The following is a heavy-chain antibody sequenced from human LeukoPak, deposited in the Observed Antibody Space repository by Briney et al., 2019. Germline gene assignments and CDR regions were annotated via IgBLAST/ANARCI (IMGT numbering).Heavy chain of an antibody. CDR3: ASGSRVIDY. D-gene: IGHD2-15*01. Sequence: GRSLRLSCAASGFTFSDYYMSWIRQAPGKGLEWVSFVSSSGSYTMSADSVKGRFTISRDNAKNSLHLQMNSLRAEDTAVYYCASGSRVIDYWGQGTLVTVSS. CDR2: VSSSGSYT. J-gene: IGHJ4*02. CDR1: GFTFSDYY. V-gene: IGHV3-11*03.